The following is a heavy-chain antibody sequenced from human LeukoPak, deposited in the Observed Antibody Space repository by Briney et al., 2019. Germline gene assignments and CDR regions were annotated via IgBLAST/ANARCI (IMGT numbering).Heavy chain of an antibody. J-gene: IGHJ4*02. CDR1: KFTFGSYS. CDR3: VRDYSPPHYFDNTGYFDD. V-gene: IGHV3-21*01. Sequence: GGSLRLSCAASKFTFGSYSISWVRQAPGKGLEWVSSISTSSKYIYYADSVKGRFTISRDYAKNSIYLQMTSLRAGDTAVYYCVRDYSPPHYFDNTGYFDDWGPGTLVTVSS. D-gene: IGHD3-22*01. CDR2: ISTSSKYI.